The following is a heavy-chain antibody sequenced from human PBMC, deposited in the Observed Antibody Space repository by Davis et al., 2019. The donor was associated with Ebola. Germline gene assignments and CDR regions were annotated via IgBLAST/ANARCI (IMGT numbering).Heavy chain of an antibody. Sequence: PGGSLRLSCAASGFTFSSYEMNWVRQAPGKGLEWVAVISYDGSNKYYADSVKGRFTISRDNSKNTLYLQMNSLTAEDTAVYYCASGPDQPTVTFPFDYWGQGTLVTVSS. D-gene: IGHD4-17*01. CDR2: ISYDGSNK. V-gene: IGHV3-30*03. CDR1: GFTFSSYE. CDR3: ASGPDQPTVTFPFDY. J-gene: IGHJ4*02.